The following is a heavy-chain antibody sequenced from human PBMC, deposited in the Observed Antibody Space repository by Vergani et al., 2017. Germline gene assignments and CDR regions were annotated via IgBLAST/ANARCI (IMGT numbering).Heavy chain of an antibody. CDR1: GGSVDSRKHY. D-gene: IGHD3/OR15-3a*01. CDR3: AKQIYEFWNGYSYYYHYYMDV. V-gene: IGHV4-39*01. CDR2: VSYSGAT. J-gene: IGHJ6*03. Sequence: QVLLQESGPGLVKPSETLSLTCTVSGGSVDSRKHYWGWIRQPPGKGLEWIGTVSYSGATYYTPSLKNRVKVSLNTSENQFSLQMSSVTAADTAVYYCAKQIYEFWNGYSYYYHYYMDVWGKGPRSPSP.